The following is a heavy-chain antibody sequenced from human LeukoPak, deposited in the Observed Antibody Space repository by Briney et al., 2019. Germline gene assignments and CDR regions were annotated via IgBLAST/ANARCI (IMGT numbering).Heavy chain of an antibody. V-gene: IGHV4-34*01. J-gene: IGHJ4*02. CDR2: INHSGSA. CDR1: GGSFSGYY. D-gene: IGHD6-13*01. CDR3: ARGCRYSSSWYIY. Sequence: SETLSLTCAVYGGSFSGYYWSWIRQPPGKGLEWIGEINHSGSANYNPSLKSRVTISVDTSKNQFSLKLSSVIAADTAVYYCARGCRYSSSWYIYWGQGTLVTVSS.